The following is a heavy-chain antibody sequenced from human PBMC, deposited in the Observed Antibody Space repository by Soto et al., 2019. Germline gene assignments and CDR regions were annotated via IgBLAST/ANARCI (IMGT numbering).Heavy chain of an antibody. Sequence: SEARSVTCAFYGGSFSVYYWSWIRQPPGKGLEWIGEINHSGSTNYNPSLKSRVTISVDTSKNQFSLKLSSVTAADTAVYYCARGNIRLLYGYNRDGMDVWGQGTTVTVSS. CDR1: GGSFSVYY. J-gene: IGHJ6*01. CDR2: INHSGST. V-gene: IGHV4-34*01. D-gene: IGHD5-18*01. CDR3: ARGNIRLLYGYNRDGMDV.